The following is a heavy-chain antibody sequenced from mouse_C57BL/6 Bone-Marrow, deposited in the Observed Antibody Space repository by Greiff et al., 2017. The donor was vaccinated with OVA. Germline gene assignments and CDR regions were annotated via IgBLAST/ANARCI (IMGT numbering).Heavy chain of an antibody. CDR3: ARDHYYGSSFDY. J-gene: IGHJ2*01. Sequence: EVQLVESGGGLVKPGGSLKLSCAASGFTFSSYAMSWVRQTPEKRLEWVATISDGGSYTYYTDNVKGRFTISRDNAKNNLYLQMSHLKSEDTAMYYCARDHYYGSSFDYWGQGTTLTVSS. V-gene: IGHV5-4*01. D-gene: IGHD1-1*01. CDR1: GFTFSSYA. CDR2: ISDGGSYT.